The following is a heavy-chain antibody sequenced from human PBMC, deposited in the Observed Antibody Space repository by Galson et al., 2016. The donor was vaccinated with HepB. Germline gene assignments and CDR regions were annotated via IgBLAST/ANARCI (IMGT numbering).Heavy chain of an antibody. V-gene: IGHV1-69*08. CDR1: GGTFSDYT. J-gene: IGHJ6*02. D-gene: IGHD1/OR15-1a*01. Sequence: SVKVSCKASGGTFSDYTINWVRQAPGQGLEWMGKIIPMFASANYAQTFHSRVTISVNKSSNTVYMELSGLRSDDTALYYCAREDSEQSRYYGMDVWGQGTPVTVS. CDR3: AREDSEQSRYYGMDV. CDR2: IIPMFASA.